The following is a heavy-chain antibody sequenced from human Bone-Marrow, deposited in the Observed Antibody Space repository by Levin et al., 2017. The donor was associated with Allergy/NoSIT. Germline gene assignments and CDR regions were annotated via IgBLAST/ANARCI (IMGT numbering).Heavy chain of an antibody. J-gene: IGHJ6*02. CDR1: GFTFSSYS. V-gene: IGHV3-48*02. CDR3: ARDEWELALGGLSLPNTGAYGMDV. CDR2: ISSSSSTI. D-gene: IGHD1-26*01. Sequence: TGGSLRLSCAASGFTFSSYSMNWVRQAPGKGLEWVSYISSSSSTIYYADSVKGRFTISRDNAKNSLYLQMNSLRDEDTAVYYCARDEWELALGGLSLPNTGAYGMDVWGQGTTVTVSS.